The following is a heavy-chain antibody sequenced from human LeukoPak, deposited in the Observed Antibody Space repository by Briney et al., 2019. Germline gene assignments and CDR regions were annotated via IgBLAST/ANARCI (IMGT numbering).Heavy chain of an antibody. D-gene: IGHD3-22*01. Sequence: EGSLRLSCAASGFTFSNYGMHWVRQAPGKGLEWVAFIRYDGTNKYYADSVKGRLTISRDNSKNTLYLQMNSLRAEDTAVYYCAKEKKYYYDSTGYPGYDYWGQGTLVTVSS. CDR2: IRYDGTNK. J-gene: IGHJ4*02. CDR3: AKEKKYYYDSTGYPGYDY. V-gene: IGHV3-30*02. CDR1: GFTFSNYG.